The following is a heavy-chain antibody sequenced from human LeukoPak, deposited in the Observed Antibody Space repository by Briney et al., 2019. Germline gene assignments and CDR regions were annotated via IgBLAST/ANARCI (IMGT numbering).Heavy chain of an antibody. CDR3: ARGVHYYDSSGYLHLDY. CDR2: ISAYNGNT. Sequence: GASVKVSCKASGYTFTSYGISWVRQAPGQGLEWMGWISAYNGNTNYAQKLQGRVTMTTDTSTSTAYMELRGLRSDDTAVYYCARGVHYYDSSGYLHLDYWGQGTLVTVSS. V-gene: IGHV1-18*01. J-gene: IGHJ4*02. D-gene: IGHD3-22*01. CDR1: GYTFTSYG.